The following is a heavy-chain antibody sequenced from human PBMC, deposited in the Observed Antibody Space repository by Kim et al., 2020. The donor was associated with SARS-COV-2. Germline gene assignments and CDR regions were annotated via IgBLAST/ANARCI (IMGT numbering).Heavy chain of an antibody. CDR1: GFTFSDYH. V-gene: IGHV3-30*18. J-gene: IGHJ3*02. CDR2: ISSDGSNK. CDR3: VKEDTDPYNSGWFGALHI. Sequence: GGSLRLSCATSGFTFSDYHIHWVRQAPGKGLEWMALISSDGSNKQYGASVKGRFSISRDNSKNTVYLQMNSLRGEDTAVYYCVKEDTDPYNSGWFGALHIWGRGTMVYVSS. D-gene: IGHD6-19*01.